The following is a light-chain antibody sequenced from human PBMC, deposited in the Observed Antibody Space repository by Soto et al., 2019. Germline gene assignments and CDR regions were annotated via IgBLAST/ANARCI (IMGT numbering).Light chain of an antibody. V-gene: IGKV3-15*01. CDR2: GAF. CDR1: QTIFSN. J-gene: IGKJ1*01. CDR3: QQYHDWPWT. Sequence: EIVMTQSPGTLSVSPGDRATLSCRASQTIFSNLAWYQQKPGQAPRLLIYGAFTRAIGIPGRFSGSGSGTEFTLTISSLQSEDFAVYSCQQYHDWPWTFGRGTKVEVQ.